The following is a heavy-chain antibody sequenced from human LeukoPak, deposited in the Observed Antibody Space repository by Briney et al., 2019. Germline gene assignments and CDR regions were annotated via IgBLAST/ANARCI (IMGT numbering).Heavy chain of an antibody. CDR2: ISSNNGYI. D-gene: IGHD6-6*01. CDR1: GFSFSSYR. Sequence: PGGSLRLSCAASGFSFSSYRMNWVRQAPGKGLEWVASISSNNGYIYYADSVKGRFTISRDNGENSLHLQMNSLKAEDAAVYYCARDLGTRKSIAFADWGQGTLVTVSS. J-gene: IGHJ4*02. V-gene: IGHV3-21*01. CDR3: ARDLGTRKSIAFAD.